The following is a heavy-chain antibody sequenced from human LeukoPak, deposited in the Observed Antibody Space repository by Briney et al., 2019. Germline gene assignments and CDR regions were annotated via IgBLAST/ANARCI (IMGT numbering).Heavy chain of an antibody. Sequence: GRSLRLSCAASGFTFSSYGMHWVRQAPGKGLEWVAVIWYDGSNKYYADSVKGRFTISRDNSKNTVYLQMNSLRAEDTAMYYCTKDRRSGWGHAFDIWGRGTMVTVS. J-gene: IGHJ3*02. CDR3: TKDRRSGWGHAFDI. CDR2: IWYDGSNK. D-gene: IGHD3-3*01. CDR1: GFTFSSYG. V-gene: IGHV3-33*06.